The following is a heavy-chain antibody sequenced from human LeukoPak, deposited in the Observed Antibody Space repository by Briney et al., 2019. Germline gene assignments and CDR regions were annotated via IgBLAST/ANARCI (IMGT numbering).Heavy chain of an antibody. J-gene: IGHJ6*03. CDR3: ARGSSSYDFWSGYYTPHYYMDV. Sequence: SETLSLTCAVYGGSFSGYYWSWIRQPPGKGLEWIGEINHSGSTNYNPSLKSRVTISVDTSKNQFSLKLSSVTAADTAVYYCARGSSSYDFWSGYYTPHYYMDVWGKGTTVTVSS. V-gene: IGHV4-34*01. CDR2: INHSGST. CDR1: GGSFSGYY. D-gene: IGHD3-3*01.